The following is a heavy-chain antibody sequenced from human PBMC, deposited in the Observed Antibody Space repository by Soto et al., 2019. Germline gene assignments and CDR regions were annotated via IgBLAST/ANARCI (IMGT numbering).Heavy chain of an antibody. CDR3: ARAKAPLYSSSWYWFDP. V-gene: IGHV4-59*08. CDR1: GGSISSYY. CDR2: IYYSGST. D-gene: IGHD6-13*01. Sequence: QVQLQESGPVLVKPSETLSLTCTVSGGSISSYYWSWIRQPPGKGLEWIGYIYYSGSTNYNPSLKSRVTISVDTSKNQFSLKLSSVTAADTAVYYCARAKAPLYSSSWYWFDPWGQGTLVTVSS. J-gene: IGHJ5*02.